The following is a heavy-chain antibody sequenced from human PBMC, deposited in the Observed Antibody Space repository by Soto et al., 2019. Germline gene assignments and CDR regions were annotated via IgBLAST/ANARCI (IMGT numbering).Heavy chain of an antibody. Sequence: SVKVSCKASGGTFTNYAFSWVRQAPGQGLEWMGGIIPIFGTPDYAQKFQGRVTITADESTRTASMELSSLRSDDTAVYYCARERSVGYCITTTCPKPLYYYAMDVWGQGTTVTVSS. CDR2: IIPIFGTP. V-gene: IGHV1-69*13. CDR1: GGTFTNYA. J-gene: IGHJ6*02. D-gene: IGHD2-2*01. CDR3: ARERSVGYCITTTCPKPLYYYAMDV.